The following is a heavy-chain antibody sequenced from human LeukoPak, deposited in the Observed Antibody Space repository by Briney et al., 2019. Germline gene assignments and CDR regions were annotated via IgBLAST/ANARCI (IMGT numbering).Heavy chain of an antibody. CDR2: IIPIFGTA. CDR1: GGTFSSYA. D-gene: IGHD6-19*01. Sequence: ASVKVSCKASGGTFSSYAISWVRQAPGQGLEWMGGIIPIFGTANYAQKFQGRVTITADESTSTAYMELSSLRSEDTAVYYCATGPITLDGQWLVWVYWGQGTLVTVSS. V-gene: IGHV1-69*13. J-gene: IGHJ4*02. CDR3: ATGPITLDGQWLVWVY.